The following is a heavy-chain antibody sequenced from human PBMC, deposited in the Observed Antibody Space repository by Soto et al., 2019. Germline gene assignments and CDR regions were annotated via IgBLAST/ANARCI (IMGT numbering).Heavy chain of an antibody. CDR1: GYIFTSYW. CDR2: IYPGDSDT. Sequence: VESLKISCKGSGYIFTSYWIGWCRQMPVKVLEWMGIIYPGDSDTRYSPSFQGQVTISADKSISTAYLQWSSLKASDTAMYYCARRSGYYAYFDYWGQGTLVTVSS. J-gene: IGHJ4*02. D-gene: IGHD3-3*01. CDR3: ARRSGYYAYFDY. V-gene: IGHV5-51*01.